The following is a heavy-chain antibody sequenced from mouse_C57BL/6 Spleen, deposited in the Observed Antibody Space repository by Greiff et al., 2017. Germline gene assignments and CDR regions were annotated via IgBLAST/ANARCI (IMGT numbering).Heavy chain of an antibody. CDR1: GYTFTDHT. CDR3: ARDYGDGVDY. CDR2: IYPRDGSS. V-gene: IGHV1-78*01. Sequence: QVNVKQSDAELVKPGASVKISCKVSGYTFTDHTIHWLKQTPEQGLEWIAYIYPRDGSSTYNEKFKGKATLTADRAASKGYMQLNILTSKDAEVYFCARDYGDGVDYWGQGTTLTVSA. J-gene: IGHJ2*01. D-gene: IGHD2-13*01.